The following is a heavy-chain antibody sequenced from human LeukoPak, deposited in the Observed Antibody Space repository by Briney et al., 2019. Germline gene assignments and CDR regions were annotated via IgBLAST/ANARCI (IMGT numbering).Heavy chain of an antibody. J-gene: IGHJ4*02. Sequence: GGSLRLSCAASGFTFSSYSMNWVRQAPGKGLEWVSAFSGRGGSTYYADSVKGRFTISRDNSKNTLYLQMNSLRAEDTAVYYCARGVRRIAVAGTIDYWGQGTLVTVSS. V-gene: IGHV3-23*01. CDR2: FSGRGGST. D-gene: IGHD6-19*01. CDR1: GFTFSSYS. CDR3: ARGVRRIAVAGTIDY.